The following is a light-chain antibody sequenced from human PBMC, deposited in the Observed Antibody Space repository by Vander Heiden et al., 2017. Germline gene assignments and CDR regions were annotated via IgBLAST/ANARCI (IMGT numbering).Light chain of an antibody. CDR1: SSDVGSYNL. CDR3: CSYAGSSTWV. J-gene: IGLJ3*02. Sequence: QSALTQPASVSGSPGQSITISCTGTSSDVGSYNLVSWYQQHPGKAPNLMIYEVSKRPSGVSNRFSGSKSGNTASLTISGLQAEDEADYYCCSYAGSSTWVFGGRTKLTVL. CDR2: EVS. V-gene: IGLV2-23*02.